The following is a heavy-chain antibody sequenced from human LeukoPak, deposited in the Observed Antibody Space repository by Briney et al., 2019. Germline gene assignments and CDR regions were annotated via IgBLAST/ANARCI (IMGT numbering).Heavy chain of an antibody. CDR3: ARTLMADGWFDP. CDR2: ISSSSSYI. Sequence: GGSLRLSCAASGFTFSSYSMNWVRQAPGKGLEWVSSISSSSSYIYYADSVKGRFTISRDNAKNSLYLQMNSLRAEDTAVYYCARTLMADGWFDPWGQGTLVTVSP. J-gene: IGHJ5*02. CDR1: GFTFSSYS. V-gene: IGHV3-21*01. D-gene: IGHD3-10*01.